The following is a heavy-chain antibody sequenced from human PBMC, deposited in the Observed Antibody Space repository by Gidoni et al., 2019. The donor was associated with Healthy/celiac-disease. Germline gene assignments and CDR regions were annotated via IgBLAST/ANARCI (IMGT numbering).Heavy chain of an antibody. J-gene: IGHJ1*01. Sequence: QVQLQQLGAGLLKPSETLFLTCAVHGGSFSGYYWSWIRQPPGKGLEWIGEINHSGSTNYNPSLKSRVTISVDTSKNQFSLKLSSVTAADTAVYYCARGKQYFQHWGQGTLVTVSS. V-gene: IGHV4-34*01. CDR1: GGSFSGYY. CDR2: INHSGST. CDR3: ARGKQYFQH.